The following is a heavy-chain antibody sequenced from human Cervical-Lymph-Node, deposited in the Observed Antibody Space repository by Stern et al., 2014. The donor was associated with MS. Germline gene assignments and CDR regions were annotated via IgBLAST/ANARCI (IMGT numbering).Heavy chain of an antibody. CDR3: ARHGGNYYDYYSYGLDV. CDR1: GYTFTSYW. D-gene: IGHD1-26*01. J-gene: IGHJ6*02. Sequence: VQLVQSGVEVKKPGESLKISCKGSGYTFTSYWIGWVRQMPGKGLEWMGVIYPVDSDTKYSPSFQGQVTISADKSISTAYLQWSSLKASDTAMYYCARHGGNYYDYYSYGLDVWGQGTTVIVSS. CDR2: IYPVDSDT. V-gene: IGHV5-51*01.